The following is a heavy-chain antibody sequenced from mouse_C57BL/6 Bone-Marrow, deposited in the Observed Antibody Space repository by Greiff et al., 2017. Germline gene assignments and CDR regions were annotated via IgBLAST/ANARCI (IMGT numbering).Heavy chain of an antibody. CDR2: IYPTNGRT. Sequence: HVQLKQPGADLVKPGASVKMSCKASGYSFTSYWITWLKQRPGQGLEWIGDIYPTNGRTNYNEKFKSKAILTVGPSSNPAYMQLSSLTSEDSAVFYCARSGPLEGSVDYWGQGTTLTVSS. CDR1: GYSFTSYW. D-gene: IGHD3-1*01. V-gene: IGHV1-55*01. J-gene: IGHJ2*01. CDR3: ARSGPLEGSVDY.